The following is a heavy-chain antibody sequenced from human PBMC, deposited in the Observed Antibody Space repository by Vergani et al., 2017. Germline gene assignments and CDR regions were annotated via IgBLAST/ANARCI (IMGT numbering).Heavy chain of an antibody. Sequence: QMQLVQSGPEVKKPGTSVKVSCKASGFTFTSSAVQWVRQARGQRLEWIGWIVVGSGNTNYAQKFQERVTITADESTSTAYMELSSLRSEDTAVYYCASREVAVAGTAGAFDIWGQGTMVTVSS. V-gene: IGHV1-58*01. D-gene: IGHD6-19*01. J-gene: IGHJ3*02. CDR2: IVVGSGNT. CDR1: GFTFTSSA. CDR3: ASREVAVAGTAGAFDI.